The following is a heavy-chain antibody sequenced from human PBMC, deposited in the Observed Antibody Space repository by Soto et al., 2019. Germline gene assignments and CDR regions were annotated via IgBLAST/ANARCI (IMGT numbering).Heavy chain of an antibody. J-gene: IGHJ4*02. CDR2: ISYDGSNK. D-gene: IGHD3-10*01. CDR1: GFTFSSYG. Sequence: GGSLRLSCAASGFTFSSYGMHWVRQAPGKGLEWVAVISYDGSNKYYADSVKGRFTISRDNSKNTLYLQMNSLRAEDTAVYYCAMTVYSGSYHDAHYDYWGQGTLVTVSS. V-gene: IGHV3-30*03. CDR3: AMTVYSGSYHDAHYDY.